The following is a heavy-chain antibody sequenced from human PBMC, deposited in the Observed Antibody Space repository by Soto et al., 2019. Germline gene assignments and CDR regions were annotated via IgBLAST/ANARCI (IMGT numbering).Heavy chain of an antibody. Sequence: ASVKVSCKASGYTFTSYGISWVRQAPGQGLEWMGWISAYNGNTNYAQKLQGRVTMTTDTSTSTAYMELRSLRSDDTAVYYCASSAIWTGYYDAFDIWGQGTMVTVSS. CDR1: GYTFTSYG. CDR3: ASSAIWTGYYDAFDI. V-gene: IGHV1-18*01. D-gene: IGHD3-9*01. J-gene: IGHJ3*02. CDR2: ISAYNGNT.